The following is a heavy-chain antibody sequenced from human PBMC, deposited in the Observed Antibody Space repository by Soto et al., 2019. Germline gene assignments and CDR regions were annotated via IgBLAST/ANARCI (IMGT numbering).Heavy chain of an antibody. Sequence: GESLKISCKGSGYSFTSYWIGWVRQIPRKGLEWMGIIYPGDSDTRYIPSFQGQVTISADKSISTAYLQWSSLKASKTAMYYGARFAGRLRRGAFDIWGQGTMLTVSS. CDR1: GYSFTSYW. J-gene: IGHJ3*02. CDR3: ARFAGRLRRGAFDI. V-gene: IGHV5-51*01. D-gene: IGHD3-16*01. CDR2: IYPGDSDT.